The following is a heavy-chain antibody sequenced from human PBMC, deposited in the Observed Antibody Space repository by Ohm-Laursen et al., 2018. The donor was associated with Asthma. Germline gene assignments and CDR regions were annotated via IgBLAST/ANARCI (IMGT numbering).Heavy chain of an antibody. D-gene: IGHD2-2*01. CDR3: ARLPLLLSYYGMDV. V-gene: IGHV4-61*01. J-gene: IGHJ6*02. CDR1: GGSVSSGSYY. Sequence: SDTLSLTCTVSGGSVSSGSYYWSWIRQPPGKGLEWIGYIYYSGSTNYNPSLKSRVTISVDTSKNQFSLKLSSVTAADTAVYYCARLPLLLSYYGMDVWGQGTTVTVSS. CDR2: IYYSGST.